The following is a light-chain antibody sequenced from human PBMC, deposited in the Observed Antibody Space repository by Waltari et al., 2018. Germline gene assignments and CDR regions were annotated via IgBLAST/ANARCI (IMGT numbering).Light chain of an antibody. J-gene: IGLJ3*02. CDR2: DVT. Sequence: QSALTQPRSVSGSPGQSVTVSCTGTSSDVGGYNYVSWYQQHPDKAPNLMIYDVTKRPSGVPVRFSGSKSGNTASLTISGLQTEDESDYCCCSYAGSYTWVFGGGTKLTVL. V-gene: IGLV2-11*01. CDR1: SSDVGGYNY. CDR3: CSYAGSYTWV.